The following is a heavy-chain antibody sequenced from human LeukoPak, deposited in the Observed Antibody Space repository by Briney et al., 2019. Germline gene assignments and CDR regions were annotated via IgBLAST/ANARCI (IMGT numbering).Heavy chain of an antibody. V-gene: IGHV4-39*07. Sequence: PSETLSLTCTVSGGSISSSSYYWGWIRQPPGKGLEWIGSIYYSGSTYYNPSLKSRVTISVDTSKNQFSLKLSSVTAADTAVYYCARDLSITMIVVVRGYFDLWGRGTLVTVSS. CDR1: GGSISSSSYY. D-gene: IGHD3-22*01. J-gene: IGHJ2*01. CDR2: IYYSGST. CDR3: ARDLSITMIVVVRGYFDL.